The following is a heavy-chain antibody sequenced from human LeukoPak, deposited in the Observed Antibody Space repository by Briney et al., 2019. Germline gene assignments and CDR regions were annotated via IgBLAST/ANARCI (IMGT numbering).Heavy chain of an antibody. J-gene: IGHJ4*02. CDR1: GYTFTSYG. Sequence: ASVKVSCKASGYTFTSYGISWVRQAPGQGLEGMGWISAYNGNTNYAQKLQGRVTMTTDTSTSTAYMELRSLRSDDTAVYYCARYYYGSGSYYNRLDYWGQGTLVTVSS. V-gene: IGHV1-18*01. D-gene: IGHD3-10*01. CDR2: ISAYNGNT. CDR3: ARYYYGSGSYYNRLDY.